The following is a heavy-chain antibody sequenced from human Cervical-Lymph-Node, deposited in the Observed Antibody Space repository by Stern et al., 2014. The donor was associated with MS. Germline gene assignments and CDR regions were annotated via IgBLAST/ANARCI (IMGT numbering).Heavy chain of an antibody. CDR2: IVPIFGTS. CDR1: GGTFSGYA. J-gene: IGHJ6*01. Sequence: QVQLVQSGAAVKRPGSSVKVSCKASGGTFSGYAITWVRQAPGQGLAWMGGIVPIFGTSKYAQKFQGRVKSIAAQSPGTAYMGLNSLKSNDTAVYYCARGETPIPSYGMDVWGQGTTVTVSS. D-gene: IGHD3-16*01. V-gene: IGHV1-69*01. CDR3: ARGETPIPSYGMDV.